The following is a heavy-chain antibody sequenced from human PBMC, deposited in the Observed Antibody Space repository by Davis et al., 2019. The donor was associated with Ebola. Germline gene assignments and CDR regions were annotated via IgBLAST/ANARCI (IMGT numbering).Heavy chain of an antibody. V-gene: IGHV4-34*01. CDR3: ARFPLLRGYYYYGMDV. J-gene: IGHJ6*02. CDR1: GGSFSGYY. D-gene: IGHD2-15*01. Sequence: SETLSLTCAVYGGSFSGYYWSWIRQPPGKGLEWIGEINHSGSTNYNPSLKSRVTISVDTSKNQFSLKLSSVTAADTAVYYYARFPLLRGYYYYGMDVWGQGTTVTVSS. CDR2: INHSGST.